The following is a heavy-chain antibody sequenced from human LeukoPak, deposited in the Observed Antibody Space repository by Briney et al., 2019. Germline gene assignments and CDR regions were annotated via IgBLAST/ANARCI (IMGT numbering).Heavy chain of an antibody. CDR1: GGTFSSYA. J-gene: IGHJ6*03. V-gene: IGHV1-69*13. D-gene: IGHD3-16*01. CDR2: IIPIFGTA. Sequence: ASVKVSCKASGGTFSSYAISWVRQAPGQGLEWMGGIIPIFGTANYAQKFQGRVTITADESTSTAYMELSTLRSEDTAIYYCARDRGGLTRYYMDVWGKGTTVTISS. CDR3: ARDRGGLTRYYMDV.